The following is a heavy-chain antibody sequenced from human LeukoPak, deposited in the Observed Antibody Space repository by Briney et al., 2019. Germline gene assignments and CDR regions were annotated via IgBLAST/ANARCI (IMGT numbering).Heavy chain of an antibody. D-gene: IGHD3-9*01. CDR2: IRSKANSFVK. CDR3: ARRDYDILTGYRYYYYYGMDV. V-gene: IGHV3-73*01. J-gene: IGHJ6*02. Sequence: GGSLKLSCAASGFAFSGSAIHWVRQASGKGLEWVGRIRSKANSFVKTYAASLEGRFTISRDDSSNTAYLQMNRLKSEDTAVYYCARRDYDILTGYRYYYYYGMDVWGQGTTVTVSS. CDR1: GFAFSGSA.